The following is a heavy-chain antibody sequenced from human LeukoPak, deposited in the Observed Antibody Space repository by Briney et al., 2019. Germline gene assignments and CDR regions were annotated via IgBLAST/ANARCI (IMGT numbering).Heavy chain of an antibody. Sequence: ASVKVSCKASGYTFTGYYMHWVRQAPGQGLEGMGWINPNSGGTNYAQKFQGRVTMTRDTSISTAYMELSRLRSDDTAVYYCARGSVTTLPDLDPWGQGTLDTVSS. V-gene: IGHV1-2*02. CDR3: ARGSVTTLPDLDP. J-gene: IGHJ5*02. CDR1: GYTFTGYY. CDR2: INPNSGGT. D-gene: IGHD4-17*01.